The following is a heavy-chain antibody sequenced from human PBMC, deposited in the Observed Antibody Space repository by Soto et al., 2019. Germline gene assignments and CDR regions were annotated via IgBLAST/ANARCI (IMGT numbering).Heavy chain of an antibody. V-gene: IGHV1-3*01. CDR1: GYTFTSYA. CDR3: ARDNWALAAFDY. D-gene: IGHD7-27*01. Sequence: VKVSCKASGYTFTSYAMHWVRQAPGQRLEWMGWINAGNGNTKYSQKFQGRVTITRDTSASTAYMELSSLRSEDTAVYYCARDNWALAAFDYWGQGTLVTVSS. J-gene: IGHJ4*02. CDR2: INAGNGNT.